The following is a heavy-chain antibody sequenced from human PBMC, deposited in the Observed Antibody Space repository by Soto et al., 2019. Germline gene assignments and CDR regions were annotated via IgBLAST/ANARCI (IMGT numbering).Heavy chain of an antibody. CDR3: VRDGTKTLRDWFDP. CDR1: GASISGFY. V-gene: IGHV4-4*07. J-gene: IGHJ5*02. CDR2: IYATGTT. D-gene: IGHD1-1*01. Sequence: LSLTCTVSGASISGFYWSWIRKSAGKGLEWIGRIYATGTTDYNPSLKSRVMTSVDTSKKQFSLKLRSVTAADTAVYYCVRDGTKTLRDWFDPWGQGISVTVSS.